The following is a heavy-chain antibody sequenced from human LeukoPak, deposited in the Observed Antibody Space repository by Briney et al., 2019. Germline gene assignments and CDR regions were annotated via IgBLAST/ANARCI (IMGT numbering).Heavy chain of an antibody. Sequence: GGSLRLSCAASGFTVSSNYMSWVRQAPGKGLEWVANIKQDGSEKYYVDSVKGRFTISRDNAKNSLYLQMNSLRAEDTAVYYCARLPGIAVADDAFDIWGQGTMVTVSS. CDR1: GFTVSSNY. CDR2: IKQDGSEK. CDR3: ARLPGIAVADDAFDI. V-gene: IGHV3-7*01. D-gene: IGHD6-19*01. J-gene: IGHJ3*02.